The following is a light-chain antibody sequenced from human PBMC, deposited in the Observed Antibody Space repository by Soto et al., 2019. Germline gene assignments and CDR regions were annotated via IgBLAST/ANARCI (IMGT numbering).Light chain of an antibody. V-gene: IGKV1-27*01. CDR1: QDIRNF. J-gene: IGKJ3*01. Sequence: DIQMTQSPTSLSASVGDRVTITCRASQDIRNFVAWYQQKPGKAPKLLIYAASTLQSGVPSRFSGSGPGTECTLPINRLQPEDVATYSCQKYSSVPVFGPGTKVEIK. CDR3: QKYSSVPV. CDR2: AAS.